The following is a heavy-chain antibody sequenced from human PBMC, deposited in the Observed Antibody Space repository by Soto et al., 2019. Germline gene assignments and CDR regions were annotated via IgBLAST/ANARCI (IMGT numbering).Heavy chain of an antibody. V-gene: IGHV3-48*01. CDR1: GFTFSTYN. J-gene: IGHJ4*02. CDR3: AKDRQGYSSIDH. Sequence: GGSLRLSCAASGFTFSTYNMNWVRQAPGKGLEWVSYISDSSSTIHYADSVKGRFTISRDNAKNSLYLQMNSLRAEGTAVYFCAKDRQGYSSIDHWGQGTLVTVSS. CDR2: ISDSSSTI. D-gene: IGHD4-4*01.